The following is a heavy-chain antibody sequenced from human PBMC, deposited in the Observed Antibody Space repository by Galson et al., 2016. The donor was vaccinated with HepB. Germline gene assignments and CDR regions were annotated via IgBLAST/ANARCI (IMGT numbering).Heavy chain of an antibody. CDR3: ARGVTGTPYFDF. CDR2: IYKSGGT. J-gene: IGHJ4*02. V-gene: IGHV4-59*01. Sequence: SETLSLTCTISGGSISSYFWSWIRQTPGKGLEWIGCIYKSGGTNYSPSLDSRVTLSVDTSKNQFSLKLGSVTAADTAVYYCARGVTGTPYFDFWGQGALVTVSS. CDR1: GGSISSYF. D-gene: IGHD2-21*02.